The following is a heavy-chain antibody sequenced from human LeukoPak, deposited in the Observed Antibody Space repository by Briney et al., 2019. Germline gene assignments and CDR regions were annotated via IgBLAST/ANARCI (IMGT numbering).Heavy chain of an antibody. CDR1: GFTFSSYA. CDR2: IDASGGST. CDR3: AKGSDSGWYGWFAP. J-gene: IGHJ5*02. V-gene: IGHV3-23*01. Sequence: EGSLRLSCAASGFTFSSYAMSCVRQAPGKGLEWVSSIDASGGSTYYADSVKGRFTISRDNSKNTFYLQMNSLRADDTAVYYCAKGSDSGWYGWFAPWGQGTLVTVSS. D-gene: IGHD6-19*01.